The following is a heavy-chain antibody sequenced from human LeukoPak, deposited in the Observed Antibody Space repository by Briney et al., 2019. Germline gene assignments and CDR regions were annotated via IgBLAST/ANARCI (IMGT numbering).Heavy chain of an antibody. CDR3: AKSVVPAAIDPDAFDI. Sequence: GGSLGLSCAASGFTFSSYAMSWVRQAPGKGLEWVSAISGSGGSTYYADSVKGRFTISRDNSKNTLYLQMNSLRAEDTAVYYCAKSVVPAAIDPDAFDIWGQGTMVTVSS. D-gene: IGHD2-2*01. CDR2: ISGSGGST. J-gene: IGHJ3*02. CDR1: GFTFSSYA. V-gene: IGHV3-23*01.